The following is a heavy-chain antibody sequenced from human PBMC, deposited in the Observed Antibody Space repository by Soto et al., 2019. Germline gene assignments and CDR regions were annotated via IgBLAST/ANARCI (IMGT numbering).Heavy chain of an antibody. CDR2: IYYSGST. Sequence: SETLSLTCTVSCGSISSSSYYWGWLRQPPGKGLEWIGSIYYSGSTYYNPSLKSRVTISVDTSKNQFSLKLSSVTAADTAVYYFSRHGPRRSHRDYWSQRTLVTGSS. CDR1: CGSISSSSYY. J-gene: IGHJ4*02. CDR3: SRHGPRRSHRDY. V-gene: IGHV4-39*01.